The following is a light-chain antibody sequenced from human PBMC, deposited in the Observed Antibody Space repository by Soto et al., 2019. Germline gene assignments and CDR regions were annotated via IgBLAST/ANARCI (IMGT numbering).Light chain of an antibody. V-gene: IGKV3-20*01. CDR2: GAS. CDR3: QQYGSSPFT. J-gene: IGKJ3*01. Sequence: EVVLTQSPATLSLSPGERATLSCRANQSVSANYLAWYQQKPGQAPRLLIYGASSRATAIPARFSGSGSGTDFTLTISRLEPEDFAVFYCQQYGSSPFTFGPGTKVDIK. CDR1: QSVSANY.